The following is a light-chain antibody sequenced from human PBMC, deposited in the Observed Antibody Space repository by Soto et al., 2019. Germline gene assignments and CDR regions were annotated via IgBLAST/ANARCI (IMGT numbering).Light chain of an antibody. CDR2: DAS. V-gene: IGKV3-15*01. J-gene: IGKJ4*01. CDR3: QQYNNWPPLT. CDR1: QSVSSN. Sequence: DIVMTQSPATLSVSPGERATLSCRASQSVSSNLAWYQQKPGQAPRLLIYDASTRATGIPARFSGSGSGTEFTITISSRQSEDVAVYYCQQYNNWPPLTFGGGTKVEIK.